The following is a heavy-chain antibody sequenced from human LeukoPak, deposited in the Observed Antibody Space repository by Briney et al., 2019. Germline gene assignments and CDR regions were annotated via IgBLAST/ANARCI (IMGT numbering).Heavy chain of an antibody. J-gene: IGHJ4*02. CDR1: GYSFSTYW. CDR2: IYPADSDT. Sequence: GESLKVSCKGSGYSFSTYWIGWVRQMPGKGLEWMGIIYPADSDTRYSPSFQGQVTISADKSISTAYLQWDTLRASDTAMYYCASAQYSSGSVYYFDYWGQGTLVTVSS. D-gene: IGHD6-19*01. V-gene: IGHV5-51*01. CDR3: ASAQYSSGSVYYFDY.